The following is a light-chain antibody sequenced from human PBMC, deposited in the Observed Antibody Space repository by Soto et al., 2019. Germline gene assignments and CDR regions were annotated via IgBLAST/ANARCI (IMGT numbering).Light chain of an antibody. Sequence: EIVMTQSPATLSVSPGERATLSCRASQSVSSNFAWYQQKPGQAPRLLIYDASTRATGIPARFSGGASGTDFTLTISSLQPEDFATYYCQQSYSKVTFGQGTKVDIK. CDR3: QQSYSKVT. J-gene: IGKJ1*01. V-gene: IGKV3-15*01. CDR2: DAS. CDR1: QSVSSN.